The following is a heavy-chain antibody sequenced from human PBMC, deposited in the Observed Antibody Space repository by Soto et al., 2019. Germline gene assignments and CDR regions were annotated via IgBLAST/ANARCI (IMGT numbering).Heavy chain of an antibody. D-gene: IGHD6-19*01. CDR3: ARVKAQILSSGWYGGDDI. Sequence: EVQLLESGGGLVQPGGSLRLSCAASGFTFSTYAMSWVLQAPGKGLEWVATIRGSGGNTHYADSVKGRFTTSRDNSENPVYLQMNSLRAEDTAVYYCARVKAQILSSGWYGGDDIWGHGTMVTVSS. CDR1: GFTFSTYA. V-gene: IGHV3-23*01. J-gene: IGHJ3*02. CDR2: IRGSGGNT.